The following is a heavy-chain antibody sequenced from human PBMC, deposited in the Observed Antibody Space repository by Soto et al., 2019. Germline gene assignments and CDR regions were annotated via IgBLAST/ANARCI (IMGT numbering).Heavy chain of an antibody. D-gene: IGHD2-2*01. V-gene: IGHV1-18*01. Sequence: GASVKVSCKASGYTFTSYGISWVRQAPGQGLEWMGWISAYNGNTNYAQKLQGRVTMTTDTSTSTAYMELRSLRSDDTAVYYCARDHPPVVPAAMGNDYWGQGTLVTVSS. J-gene: IGHJ4*02. CDR3: ARDHPPVVPAAMGNDY. CDR1: GYTFTSYG. CDR2: ISAYNGNT.